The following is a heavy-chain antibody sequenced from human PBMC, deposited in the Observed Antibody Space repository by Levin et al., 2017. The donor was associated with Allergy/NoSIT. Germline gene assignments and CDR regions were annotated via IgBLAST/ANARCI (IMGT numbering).Heavy chain of an antibody. CDR2: IYFSGGT. Sequence: PSETLSLTCTVSGGSIYSGSYYWSWIRQPAGKGLEWIGHIYFSGGTKYNPSLESRVTISVDTSKNQFSLKVRSVTAADTAVYYCARIVVAGPDYYHMDVWGKGTTVTVS. CDR3: ARIVVAGPDYYHMDV. V-gene: IGHV4-61*09. D-gene: IGHD6-19*01. CDR1: GGSIYSGSYY. J-gene: IGHJ6*03.